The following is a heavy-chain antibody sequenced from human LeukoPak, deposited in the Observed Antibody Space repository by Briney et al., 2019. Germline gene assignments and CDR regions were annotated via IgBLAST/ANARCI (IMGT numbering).Heavy chain of an antibody. J-gene: IGHJ5*02. CDR3: ASLGRTIFGVVTDPLRRWFDP. V-gene: IGHV3-30-3*01. CDR1: GFTFSSYA. D-gene: IGHD3-3*01. Sequence: PGGSLRLSCAASGFTFSSYAMHWVRQAPGKGQEWVAVISYDGSNKYYADSVKGRFTISRDNSKNTLYLQMNSLRAEDTAVYYCASLGRTIFGVVTDPLRRWFDPWGQGTLVTVSS. CDR2: ISYDGSNK.